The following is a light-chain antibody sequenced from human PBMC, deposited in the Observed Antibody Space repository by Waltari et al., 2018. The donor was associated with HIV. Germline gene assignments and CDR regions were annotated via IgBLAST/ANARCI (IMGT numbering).Light chain of an antibody. CDR1: THDIGLLNT. CDR2: DTK. Sequence: QSALTQPVSVSGSPGLSITISCLGTTHDIGLLNTVSWYRHQPDSPPQLIIFDTKSPPSGIPSRFSGSKSGTTASLTISGLQADDEGHYYCSSFSTSGSVRFGGGTKLTV. V-gene: IGLV2-14*01. CDR3: SSFSTSGSVR. J-gene: IGLJ3*02.